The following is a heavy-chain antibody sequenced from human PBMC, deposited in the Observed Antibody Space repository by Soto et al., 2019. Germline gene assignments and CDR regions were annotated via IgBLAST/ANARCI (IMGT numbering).Heavy chain of an antibody. J-gene: IGHJ4*02. Sequence: QPGGSLRLSCAASGFTFNIYGMHWVRQAPGKGLEWVALIYYDGSNKYYADSVKGRFTISRDNSKNTLYLQMNSLRAEDTAMYYCASHVGATFLKYWGQGTLVTVSS. CDR1: GFTFNIYG. CDR3: ASHVGATFLKY. CDR2: IYYDGSNK. D-gene: IGHD1-26*01. V-gene: IGHV3-33*01.